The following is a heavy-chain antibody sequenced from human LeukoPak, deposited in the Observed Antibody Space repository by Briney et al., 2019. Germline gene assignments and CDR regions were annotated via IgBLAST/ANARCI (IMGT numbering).Heavy chain of an antibody. D-gene: IGHD3-22*01. Sequence: SETLSLTCSVSGASFSTNYWSWIRQPPGRGLEWIGYVFDSGSTNYNPSLKSRVTISVDTSKNQFSLKLSSVTAADTAVYYCASRYYDSSSGAFDIWGQGTMVTVSS. CDR2: VFDSGST. J-gene: IGHJ3*02. V-gene: IGHV4-59*08. CDR1: GASFSTNY. CDR3: ASRYYDSSSGAFDI.